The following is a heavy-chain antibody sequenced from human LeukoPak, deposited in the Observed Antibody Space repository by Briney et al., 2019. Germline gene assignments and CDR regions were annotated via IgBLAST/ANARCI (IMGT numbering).Heavy chain of an antibody. V-gene: IGHV4-34*01. J-gene: IGHJ4*02. CDR3: ARGDYYYGSGSYYIVYRFDY. CDR2: INHSGST. Sequence: PSETLSLTCAVYGGSFSGYYWSWIRQPPGKGLEWIGEINHSGSTNYNPSLKSRVTISVDTSKNQFSLKLSSVTAAATAVYYCARGDYYYGSGSYYIVYRFDYWGQGTLVTVSS. CDR1: GGSFSGYY. D-gene: IGHD3-10*01.